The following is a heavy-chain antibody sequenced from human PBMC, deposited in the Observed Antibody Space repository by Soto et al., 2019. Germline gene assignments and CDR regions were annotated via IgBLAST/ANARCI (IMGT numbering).Heavy chain of an antibody. CDR1: GGTFSSYT. Sequence: SVKVACKASGGTFSSYTISWVRQAPGQGLEWMGRIIPILGIANYAQKFQGRVTITADKSTSTAYMELSSLRSVDTATYYCAHSRCGGDCLQSYSSHYYYGMDVWGQGTTVTVSS. CDR3: AHSRCGGDCLQSYSSHYYYGMDV. CDR2: IIPILGIA. D-gene: IGHD2-21*02. V-gene: IGHV1-69*02. J-gene: IGHJ6*02.